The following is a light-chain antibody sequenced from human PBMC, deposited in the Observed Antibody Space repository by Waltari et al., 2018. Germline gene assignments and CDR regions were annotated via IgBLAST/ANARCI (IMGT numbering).Light chain of an antibody. J-gene: IGLJ3*02. Sequence: QSVLTQPPSMSGAPGQRVTISCTARSNIGAAYGGHSYHHLPGRASKLLIDGNNNRPSGVPDRFSGSKSGTSASLAITGLQAEDEADYYCQSYDTSLSAWVFGGGTKLTVL. CDR3: QSYDTSLSAWV. CDR1: RSNIGAAYG. CDR2: GNN. V-gene: IGLV1-40*01.